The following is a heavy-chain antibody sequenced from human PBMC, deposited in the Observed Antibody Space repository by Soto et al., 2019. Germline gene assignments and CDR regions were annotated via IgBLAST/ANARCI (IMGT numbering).Heavy chain of an antibody. Sequence: GASVKVSCKASGYTFTGYYMHWVRQAPGQGLEWMGWINPNSGGTNYAQKFQGRVTMTRDTSISTAYMELSRLRSDDTAVYYCAREAPRYGGYCSGGSCETDYWGQGTLVTVSS. CDR3: AREAPRYGGYCSGGSCETDY. CDR1: GYTFTGYY. D-gene: IGHD2-15*01. CDR2: INPNSGGT. V-gene: IGHV1-2*02. J-gene: IGHJ4*02.